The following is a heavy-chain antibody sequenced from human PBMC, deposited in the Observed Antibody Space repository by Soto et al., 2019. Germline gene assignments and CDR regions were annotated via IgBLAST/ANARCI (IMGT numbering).Heavy chain of an antibody. Sequence: HGESLKISCKGSGYSFTSYWIGWVRQMPGKGLEWMGIIYPGDSDTRYSPSFQGQVTISADKSISTAYLQWSSLKASDTAMYYCARARGYCSSTSCYYYMDVWGKGTTVTVSS. CDR2: IYPGDSDT. V-gene: IGHV5-51*01. CDR1: GYSFTSYW. J-gene: IGHJ6*03. D-gene: IGHD2-2*01. CDR3: ARARGYCSSTSCYYYMDV.